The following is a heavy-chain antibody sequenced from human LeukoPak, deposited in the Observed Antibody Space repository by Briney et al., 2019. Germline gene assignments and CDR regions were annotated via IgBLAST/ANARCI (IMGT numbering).Heavy chain of an antibody. Sequence: SETLSLTCTVSGGSISSYYWSWIRQPPGKGLEWIGYIYYSGSTNYNPSLKSRATISVDTSKNQFSLKLSSVTAADTAVYYCARNTYYYGSGSLNPFDYWGQGTLVTVSS. CDR2: IYYSGST. CDR3: ARNTYYYGSGSLNPFDY. J-gene: IGHJ4*02. CDR1: GGSISSYY. V-gene: IGHV4-59*01. D-gene: IGHD3-10*01.